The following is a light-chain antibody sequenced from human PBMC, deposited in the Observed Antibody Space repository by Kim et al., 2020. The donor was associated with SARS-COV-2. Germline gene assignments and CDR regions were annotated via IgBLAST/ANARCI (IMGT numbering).Light chain of an antibody. CDR3: AAWDDRLNGPV. V-gene: IGLV1-36*01. CDR2: SDD. Sequence: RQRVTISCSGSSSNIGNNAVNWYQQLPGKAPKLLIYSDDQMPSGVSDRFSGSKSGTSASLAISGLQSEDEADYYCAAWDDRLNGPVFGGGTQLTVL. J-gene: IGLJ3*02. CDR1: SSNIGNNA.